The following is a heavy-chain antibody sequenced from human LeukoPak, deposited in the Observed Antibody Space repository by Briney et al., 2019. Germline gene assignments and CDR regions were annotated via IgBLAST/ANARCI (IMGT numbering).Heavy chain of an antibody. CDR3: SWDHTGKEDI. J-gene: IGHJ3*02. Sequence: GGSLRLSCAASGFSFSTYAISWVRQAPGKGLEWVSCISTTSSYIFYADSVAGRFTISRDNAKNTLYLQMNSLRVEDTAVYYCSWDHTGKEDIWGQGTMVTVSS. D-gene: IGHD2-8*02. CDR1: GFSFSTYA. CDR2: ISTTSSYI. V-gene: IGHV3-21*01.